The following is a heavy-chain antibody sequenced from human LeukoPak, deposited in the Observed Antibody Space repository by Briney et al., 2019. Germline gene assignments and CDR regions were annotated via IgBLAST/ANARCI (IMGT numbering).Heavy chain of an antibody. CDR3: ARKYSSSSGWFDP. J-gene: IGHJ5*02. CDR2: IYYSGST. Sequence: SETLSLTCTVSGGSISSSSYYWGWIRQPPGRGLERIGSIYYSGSTYYNPSLKSRVTISVDTSKNQFSLKLSSVTAADTSLYYCARKYSSSSGWFDPWGQGTLVTVSS. CDR1: GGSISSSSYY. V-gene: IGHV4-39*01. D-gene: IGHD6-6*01.